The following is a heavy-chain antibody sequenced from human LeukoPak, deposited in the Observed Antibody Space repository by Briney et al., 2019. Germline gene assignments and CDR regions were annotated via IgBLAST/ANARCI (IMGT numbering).Heavy chain of an antibody. Sequence: SETLSLTCTVSGGSISSYYWSWIRQPPGKGLEWIGYIYYSGSTNYNPSLKSRVTISVDTSKNQFSLRLSSVTAADTAVYYCARLSAGAANWFDPWGQGTLVTVSS. CDR3: ARLSAGAANWFDP. CDR2: IYYSGST. J-gene: IGHJ5*02. V-gene: IGHV4-59*01. CDR1: GGSISSYY. D-gene: IGHD6-25*01.